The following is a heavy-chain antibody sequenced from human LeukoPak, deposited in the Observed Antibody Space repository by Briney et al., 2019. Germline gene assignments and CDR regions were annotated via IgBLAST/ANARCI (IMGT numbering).Heavy chain of an antibody. CDR3: ARGITMMIVAPGY. Sequence: PGGSLRLSCAASGFTFSDYGMHWVGQTPGRGLEWVAAIWYDGSNKYYADSVEGRFTISRNSSKNTLYLQMSSLRAEDTAVYYCARGITMMIVAPGYWGQGTLVTVSS. V-gene: IGHV3-33*01. D-gene: IGHD3-22*01. CDR1: GFTFSDYG. J-gene: IGHJ4*02. CDR2: IWYDGSNK.